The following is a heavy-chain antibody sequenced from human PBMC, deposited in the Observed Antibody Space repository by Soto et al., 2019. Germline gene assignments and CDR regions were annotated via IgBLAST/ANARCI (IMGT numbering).Heavy chain of an antibody. V-gene: IGHV3-11*01. CDR1: GFTFSNYY. D-gene: IGHD2-21*01. J-gene: IGHJ4*02. CDR2: ISSSFLTI. CDR3: ARLSAIGWKVNGRYYFDY. Sequence: GGSLRLSCAASGFTFSNYYMSWIRQAPGKGLEWVSDISSSFLTIHYAESVKGRVTISMDKAKNSLFLQMNSLSAEDTAVYYCARLSAIGWKVNGRYYFDYWGQGALVTVSS.